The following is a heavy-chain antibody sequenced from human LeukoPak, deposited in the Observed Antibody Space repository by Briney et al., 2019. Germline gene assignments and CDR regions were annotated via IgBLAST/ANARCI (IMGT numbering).Heavy chain of an antibody. D-gene: IGHD3-22*01. Sequence: SQTLSLTCAVSGDSISGGGGYSWSWIRQPPGGALQWIGYIYQSGSTSYNPSLKRRVTISVDTSKNQFSLKLSSVTAADTAVYYCARDFKVDGSSGYYAFDIWGQGTMVTVSS. V-gene: IGHV4-30-2*01. CDR2: IYQSGST. CDR3: ARDFKVDGSSGYYAFDI. J-gene: IGHJ3*02. CDR1: GDSISGGGGYS.